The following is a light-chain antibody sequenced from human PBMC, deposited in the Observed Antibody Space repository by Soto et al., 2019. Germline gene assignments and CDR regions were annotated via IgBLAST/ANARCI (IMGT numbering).Light chain of an antibody. CDR2: KAS. CDR1: QSISVW. J-gene: IGKJ1*01. V-gene: IGKV1-5*03. Sequence: DIQMTQSPSTQSASVGDRVTITCRASQSISVWLAWYQQKAGKAPNLLIYKASRLESGVPSRFSGSGSETEFTLTISGLQPGDSATYYCQQYNSYSPTFGQGTKVEVK. CDR3: QQYNSYSPT.